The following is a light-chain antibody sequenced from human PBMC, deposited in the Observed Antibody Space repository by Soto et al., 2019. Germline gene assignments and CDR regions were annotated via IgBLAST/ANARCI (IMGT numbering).Light chain of an antibody. V-gene: IGLV2-8*01. J-gene: IGLJ2*01. Sequence: QSALTQPPSASGSPGQSVTISCTGTNSDVGGSNYISWYQQHPGKAPKLMIYEVTARPSGVPDRFSGSKSGNTAYLTVSGLRAEDEADYYCSSKVGVTNLKIFVGGTKLTVL. CDR2: EVT. CDR1: NSDVGGSNY. CDR3: SSKVGVTNLKI.